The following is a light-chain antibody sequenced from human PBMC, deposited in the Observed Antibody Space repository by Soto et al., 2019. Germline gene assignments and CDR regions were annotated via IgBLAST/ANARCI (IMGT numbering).Light chain of an antibody. J-gene: IGLJ3*02. V-gene: IGLV1-47*01. Sequence: QSVLTQPPSASGTPGQRVTISCSGSSSNIGSNYVYWYQQLPGTAPKLLIYRSSQRPSGVPDRFSGSNSGTSASLAISGLRSEDEADYYCAAWDDSLSGRVFGGGTKLTVL. CDR2: RSS. CDR1: SSNIGSNY. CDR3: AAWDDSLSGRV.